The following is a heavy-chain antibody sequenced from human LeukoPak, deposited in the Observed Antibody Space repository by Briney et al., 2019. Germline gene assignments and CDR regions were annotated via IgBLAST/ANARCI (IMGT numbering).Heavy chain of an antibody. CDR2: ISNSGST. V-gene: IGHV4-59*08. CDR3: ARHYGP. CDR1: GGSIGGNSY. D-gene: IGHD4-17*01. J-gene: IGHJ5*02. Sequence: SSETLSLTCTVSGGSIGGNSYWSWIRPPPGKGPEWIGHISNSGSTYYSPSLSSRVTISLDTSRNQFSLNLNSVTAADTAVYYCARHYGPWGQGTLVAVSS.